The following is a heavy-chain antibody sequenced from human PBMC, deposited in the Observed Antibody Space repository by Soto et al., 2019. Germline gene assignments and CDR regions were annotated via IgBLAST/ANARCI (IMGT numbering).Heavy chain of an antibody. CDR3: SIEVWGRVGHYLDS. CDR2: IIPAFGTT. J-gene: IGHJ4*02. V-gene: IGHV1-69*01. CDR1: GGTFNSFV. Sequence: QVHVVQSGAEVKKPGSSVKVTCKSFGGTFNSFVINWVRQAPGQGLEYMGGIIPAFGTTNFAQKFRDRVTLVADASTSTSYMELSSLTSDDTATDYCSIEVWGRVGHYLDSWGQGTLVTVSS. D-gene: IGHD7-27*01.